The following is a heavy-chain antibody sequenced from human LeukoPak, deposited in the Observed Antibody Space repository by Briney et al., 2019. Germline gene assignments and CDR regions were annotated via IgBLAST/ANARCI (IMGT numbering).Heavy chain of an antibody. D-gene: IGHD6-13*01. Sequence: SETLSLTCTVSGGSISSSSYYWAWIRQPPGKGLEWIATIYYSGTTYYNPSLKSRGTISVDTSKNQFSLKLSSVTAADTAVYYCARDRKALRRAHSSSWYGWARPPPFDPWGQGTLVTVSS. CDR3: ARDRKALRRAHSSSWYGWARPPPFDP. V-gene: IGHV4-39*07. J-gene: IGHJ5*02. CDR1: GGSISSSSYY. CDR2: IYYSGTT.